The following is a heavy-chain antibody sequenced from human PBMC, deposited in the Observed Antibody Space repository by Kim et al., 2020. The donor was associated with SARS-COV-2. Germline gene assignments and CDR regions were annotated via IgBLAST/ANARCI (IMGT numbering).Heavy chain of an antibody. CDR1: GYTFTSYD. CDR2: MNPNSGNT. Sequence: ASVKVSCKASGYTFTSYDINCVRQATGQGLEWMGWMNPNSGNTGYAQKFQGRVTMTRNTSISTAYMELSSLRSEDTAVYYCARAKLVQGVFYYYSYMDVWGKETTVTVSS. CDR3: ARAKLVQGVFYYYSYMDV. J-gene: IGHJ6*03. D-gene: IGHD3-10*01. V-gene: IGHV1-8*01.